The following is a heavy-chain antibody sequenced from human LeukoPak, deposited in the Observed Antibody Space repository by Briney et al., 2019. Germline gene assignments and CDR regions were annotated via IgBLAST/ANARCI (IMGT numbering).Heavy chain of an antibody. CDR1: GGSISRSGYS. CDR3: ARGPPFPRYCSGGSCYSKGRGPIDY. Sequence: PSETLSLTCAVSGGSISRSGYSWSWIRQPPGKGLEWIGYIYYTGSTYYNPSLKSRLTISLDTSKNQFSLKLSSVTAADTAVYYCARGPPFPRYCSGGSCYSKGRGPIDYWGQGTLVTVSS. J-gene: IGHJ4*02. CDR2: IYYTGST. D-gene: IGHD2-15*01. V-gene: IGHV4-30-4*07.